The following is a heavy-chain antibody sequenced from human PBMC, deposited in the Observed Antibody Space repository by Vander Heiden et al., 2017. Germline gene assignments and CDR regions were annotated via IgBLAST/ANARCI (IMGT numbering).Heavy chain of an antibody. CDR1: GFTVDDYA. J-gene: IGHJ6*02. CDR2: ISWNSGSI. Sequence: EVQLVASGGGLVQPGRYLRLPCAASGFTVDDYAMHWVRQAPGKGLEWVSGISWNSGSIGYADSVKGRFTISRDNAKNSLYLQMNSLRAEDTALYYCAKDRGGMDVWGQGTTVTVSS. V-gene: IGHV3-9*01. CDR3: AKDRGGMDV.